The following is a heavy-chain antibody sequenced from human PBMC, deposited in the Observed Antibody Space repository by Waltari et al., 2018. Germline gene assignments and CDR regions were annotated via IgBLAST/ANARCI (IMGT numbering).Heavy chain of an antibody. J-gene: IGHJ4*02. Sequence: EVQLVQSGAEVKKPGESLKISCQGSGYSLSNYWISWVRQMPGKGLEWMGIIYPGDSDSKYSPSFQGQVTISADKSISTAYLQWSSLKASDTAIYYCARGYCGTTSCYFDYWGQGTLVTVSS. CDR3: ARGYCGTTSCYFDY. V-gene: IGHV5-51*01. CDR2: IYPGDSDS. CDR1: GYSLSNYW. D-gene: IGHD2-2*01.